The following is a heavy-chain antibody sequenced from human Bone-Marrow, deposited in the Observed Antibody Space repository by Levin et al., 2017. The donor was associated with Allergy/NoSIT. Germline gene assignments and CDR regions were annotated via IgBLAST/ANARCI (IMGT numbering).Heavy chain of an antibody. V-gene: IGHV4-38-2*01. CDR2: IYHSGST. D-gene: IGHD6-19*01. CDR3: ARVRSLRGYYTGYSSGWYPYDY. CDR1: GYSISSGYY. Sequence: SSETLSLTCAVSGYSISSGYYWGWIRQPPGKGLEWIGSIYHSGSTYYNPSLKSRVTISVDTSKNQFSLKLSSVTAADTAVYYCARVRSLRGYYTGYSSGWYPYDYWGQGTLVTVSS. J-gene: IGHJ4*02.